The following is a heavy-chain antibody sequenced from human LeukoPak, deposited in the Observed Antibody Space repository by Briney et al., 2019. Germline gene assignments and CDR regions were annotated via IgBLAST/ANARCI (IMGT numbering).Heavy chain of an antibody. CDR1: GYTFTSNY. D-gene: IGHD3-22*01. CDR3: ARDHYDSSGYYAHFDY. J-gene: IGHJ4*02. CDR2: IDPSGGST. Sequence: ASVKVSCKASGYTFTSNYMHWVRQAPGQGLEWMGIIDPSGGSTGYAQKFQGRITMTRDTSTSTVYMELSSLRSEDTAVYYCARDHYDSSGYYAHFDYWGQGTLVTVSS. V-gene: IGHV1-46*01.